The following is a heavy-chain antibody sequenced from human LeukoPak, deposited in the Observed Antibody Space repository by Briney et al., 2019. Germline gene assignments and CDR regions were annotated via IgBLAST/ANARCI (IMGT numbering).Heavy chain of an antibody. CDR3: AKGGLRYDFWSGYYYGVAYYFDY. CDR2: ISSIGGST. D-gene: IGHD3-3*01. V-gene: IGHV3-23*01. J-gene: IGHJ4*02. Sequence: GGSLRLSCAASGFTFSSYAISWVRQAPGKGREWGSAISSIGGSTYYADSVKGRFTISRDNSKNTLYLQMNSLRAEDTAVYSCAKGGLRYDFWSGYYYGVAYYFDYWGQGTLVTVSS. CDR1: GFTFSSYA.